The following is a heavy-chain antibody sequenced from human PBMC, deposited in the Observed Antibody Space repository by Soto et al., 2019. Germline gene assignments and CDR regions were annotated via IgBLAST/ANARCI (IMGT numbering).Heavy chain of an antibody. CDR3: ARGQRLSDSFYP. CDR2: IYSSGST. V-gene: IGHV4-4*07. J-gene: IGHJ5*02. CDR1: GGAISGYY. D-gene: IGHD2-15*01. Sequence: QVQLQESGPGLVKPSETLSLSCTVSGGAISGYYCTWIRQPAGKGLEWIGRIYSSGSTKYNPSLQSRVTAFVDTSKNPFSLRLTYVTAADTAVYYCARGQRLSDSFYPWCQGTLVPVSS.